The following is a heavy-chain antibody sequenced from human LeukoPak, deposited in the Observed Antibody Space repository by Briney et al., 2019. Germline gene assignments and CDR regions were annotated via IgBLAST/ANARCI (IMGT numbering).Heavy chain of an antibody. CDR3: AREIDY. J-gene: IGHJ4*02. Sequence: PGGSLRLFCAASGFTFSGSAMHWVRQAPGKGLEWVANIKQDGSEKYYVDSVKGRFTISRDNAKNSLYLQMNSLRAEDTAVYYCAREIDYWGQGTLVTVSS. CDR2: IKQDGSEK. CDR1: GFTFSGSA. V-gene: IGHV3-7*01.